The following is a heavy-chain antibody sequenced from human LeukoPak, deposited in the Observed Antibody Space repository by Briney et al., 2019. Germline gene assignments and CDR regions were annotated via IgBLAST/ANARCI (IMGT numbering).Heavy chain of an antibody. J-gene: IGHJ4*02. Sequence: PSETLSLTCAVYGGSFSGYYWSWIRQPPGKGLEWIANIYHSGSTYYNPSLKSRVTISVDTSKNQFSLKLSSVTAADTAVYYCAKGYCRGNSCYDDRGAFDYWGQGTLVTVSS. CDR3: AKGYCRGNSCYDDRGAFDY. V-gene: IGHV4-34*01. CDR2: IYHSGST. CDR1: GGSFSGYY. D-gene: IGHD2-2*01.